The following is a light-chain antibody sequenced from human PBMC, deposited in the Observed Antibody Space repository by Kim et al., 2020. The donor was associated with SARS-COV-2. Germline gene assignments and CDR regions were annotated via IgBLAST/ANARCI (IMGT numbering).Light chain of an antibody. CDR1: SSDVGSYNL. V-gene: IGLV2-23*02. CDR2: EVS. J-gene: IGLJ2*01. CDR3: CSYAGSSTSVV. Sequence: QSALTQPAYVSGSPGQSITISCTGTSSDVGSYNLVSWYQQHPGKAPKLMIYEVSKRPSGVSNRFSGSKSGNTASLTISGLQAEYEADYYCCSYAGSSTSVVSGGGTQRSFL.